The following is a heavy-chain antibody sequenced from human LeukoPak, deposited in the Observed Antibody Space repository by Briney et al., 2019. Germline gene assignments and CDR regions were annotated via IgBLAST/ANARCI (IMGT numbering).Heavy chain of an antibody. CDR2: IYYSGST. V-gene: IGHV4-39*07. CDR1: GGSISSSSYS. Sequence: NPSETLSLTCTVSGGSISSSSYSWGWIRQPPGKGLEWIGSIYYSGSTYYNPSLKSRVTISVDTSKNQFSLKLSSVTAADTAVYYCARDLSYYYDSSGGPFDYWGQGTLVTVSS. CDR3: ARDLSYYYDSSGGPFDY. J-gene: IGHJ4*02. D-gene: IGHD3-22*01.